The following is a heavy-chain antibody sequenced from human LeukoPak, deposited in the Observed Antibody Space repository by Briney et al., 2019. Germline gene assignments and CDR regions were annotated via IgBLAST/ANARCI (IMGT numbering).Heavy chain of an antibody. CDR2: ISGSGCSK. V-gene: IGHV3-23*01. CDR3: AKDQVSYYYDSSGYHDAFDI. CDR1: GFTLSSYA. D-gene: IGHD3-22*01. Sequence: GGSLRLSCAASGFTLSSYAMSWVRQAPGKGLEGVSAISGSGCSKTSDDSATGPLPNSREHSKNTLYMQMNSLRAEDTAVYYCAKDQVSYYYDSSGYHDAFDIWGQGTMVTVSS. J-gene: IGHJ3*02.